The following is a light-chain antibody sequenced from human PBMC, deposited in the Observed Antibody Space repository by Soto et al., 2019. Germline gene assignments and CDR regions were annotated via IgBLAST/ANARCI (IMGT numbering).Light chain of an antibody. CDR3: QQYNPWPLT. J-gene: IGKJ4*01. CDR1: QSVSSN. V-gene: IGKV3-15*01. CDR2: GAS. Sequence: ETVMTQSPGTLSVSPGERATLACRASQSVSSNLALYQQKPGQALRLLIYGASTRATDIPARFSGSGSGTEFSRTSSRQQSEHLTVYYCQQYNPWPLTCGGGTKVEIK.